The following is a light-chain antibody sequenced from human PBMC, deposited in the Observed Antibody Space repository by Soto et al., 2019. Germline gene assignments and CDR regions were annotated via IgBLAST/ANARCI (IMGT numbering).Light chain of an antibody. CDR2: GNN. V-gene: IGLV1-40*01. CDR1: SSNIGAGYD. Sequence: QSVLTQPPSVSGAPGQRVTISCTGSSSNIGAGYDVHWYQQLPGTAPKLLIYGNNSRPSGVPDRFSGSKSGTSASLAITGLQAEDEADYYCQSYDSSLSGSGVFGTGTKLTVL. CDR3: QSYDSSLSGSGV. J-gene: IGLJ1*01.